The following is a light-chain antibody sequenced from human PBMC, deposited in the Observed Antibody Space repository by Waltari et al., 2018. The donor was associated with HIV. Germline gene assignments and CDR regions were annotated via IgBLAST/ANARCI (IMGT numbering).Light chain of an antibody. CDR1: SSNIGRNT. Sequence: QSVLTQPPSASGTPGQRVTIPCSGSSSNIGRNTVNWYQHLPGTAPKLLIYSNNQRPSGVPDRFSGSKSGTSASLAISGLQSEDEADYYCAAWDDSLNGHVVFGGGTKLTVL. V-gene: IGLV1-44*01. J-gene: IGLJ2*01. CDR2: SNN. CDR3: AAWDDSLNGHVV.